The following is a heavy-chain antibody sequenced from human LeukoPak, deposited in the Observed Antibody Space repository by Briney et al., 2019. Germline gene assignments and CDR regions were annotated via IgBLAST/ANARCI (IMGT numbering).Heavy chain of an antibody. Sequence: SETLSLTCSASGGSINTRSYFWGWIRQSPGKGLEWIASMYYSGTTYYNPSLKSRVTISVDTYKSQLSLKLSSVTAADTAVYYCARDNWSHYDILTGYDKGFFDYWGQGTLVTVSS. CDR1: GGSINTRSYF. CDR2: MYYSGTT. CDR3: ARDNWSHYDILTGYDKGFFDY. J-gene: IGHJ4*02. V-gene: IGHV4-39*07. D-gene: IGHD3-9*01.